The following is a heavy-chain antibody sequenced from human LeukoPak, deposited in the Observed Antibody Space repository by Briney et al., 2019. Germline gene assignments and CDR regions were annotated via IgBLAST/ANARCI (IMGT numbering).Heavy chain of an antibody. J-gene: IGHJ5*02. CDR1: GYTFTGYY. V-gene: IGHV1-2*02. CDR3: ARGRINIAVAGTPINWFDP. CDR2: INPNSGGT. Sequence: ASVKVSCKASGYTFTGYYMHWVRQAPGQGLEWMGWINPNSGGTNYAQKFQGRVTMTRDTSISTACMELSRLRSDDTAVYYCARGRINIAVAGTPINWFDPWGQGTLVTVSS. D-gene: IGHD6-19*01.